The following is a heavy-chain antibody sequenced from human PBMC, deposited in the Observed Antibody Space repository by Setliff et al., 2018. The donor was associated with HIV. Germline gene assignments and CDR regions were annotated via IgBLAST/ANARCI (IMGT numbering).Heavy chain of an antibody. D-gene: IGHD5-12*01. V-gene: IGHV5-51*01. CDR1: GYSFTSFW. CDR3: ARVGPGHRDGKIYDTFDI. J-gene: IGHJ3*02. Sequence: GESLKISCKGSGYSFTSFWIAWARQMPGKGLEWMGIIYPGDSYTDYSQSFHGHVTLSVDRSINTAYLQWSSLKASDTAMYYCARVGPGHRDGKIYDTFDIWGQGTLVTVSS. CDR2: IYPGDSYT.